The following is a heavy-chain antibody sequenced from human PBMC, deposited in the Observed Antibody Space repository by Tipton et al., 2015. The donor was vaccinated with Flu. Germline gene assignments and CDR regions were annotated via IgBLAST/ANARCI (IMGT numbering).Heavy chain of an antibody. V-gene: IGHV4-59*12. CDR1: GGSISSYY. J-gene: IGHJ4*02. CDR2: IYYSGST. Sequence: TLSLTCTVSGGSISSYYWSWIRQPPGKGLEWIGYIYYSGSTNYNPSPKSRVTISLDTSKNQFSLKLISVTAADTAVYYCARSSSAYDYVWGGSYYFDFWGQGTLVTVSS. CDR3: ARSSSAYDYVWGGSYYFDF. D-gene: IGHD3-16*01.